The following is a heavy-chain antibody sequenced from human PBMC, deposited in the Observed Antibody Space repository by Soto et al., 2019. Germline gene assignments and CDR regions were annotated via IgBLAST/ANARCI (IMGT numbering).Heavy chain of an antibody. CDR3: ARGLTGYDFWSGYYTARDNAFDI. CDR1: GYTFTSYD. V-gene: IGHV1-8*01. CDR2: MNPNSGNT. D-gene: IGHD3-3*01. J-gene: IGHJ3*02. Sequence: ASVKVSCKASGYTFTSYDINWVRQATGQGLEWMGWMNPNSGNTGYAQRFQGRVTMTRNTSISTAYMELSSLRSEDTAVYYCARGLTGYDFWSGYYTARDNAFDIWGQGTMVTVSS.